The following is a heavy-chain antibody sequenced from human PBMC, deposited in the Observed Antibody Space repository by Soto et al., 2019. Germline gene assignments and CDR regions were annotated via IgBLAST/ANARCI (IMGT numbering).Heavy chain of an antibody. J-gene: IGHJ3*02. Sequence: ASVKVSCKASGYTFTGYGISWVRQAPGQGLEWMGWISAYNGNTNYAQKLQGRVTMTTDTSTSTTYMELRSLRSDDTAVYYCARCYDYIWGSYRYTADAFDIWGQGTMVTVSS. CDR3: ARCYDYIWGSYRYTADAFDI. D-gene: IGHD3-16*02. V-gene: IGHV1-18*01. CDR1: GYTFTGYG. CDR2: ISAYNGNT.